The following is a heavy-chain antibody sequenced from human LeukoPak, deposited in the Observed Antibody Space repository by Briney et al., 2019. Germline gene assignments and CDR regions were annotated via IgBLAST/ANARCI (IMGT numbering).Heavy chain of an antibody. V-gene: IGHV4-39*01. Sequence: PSETLSLTCTVSGGSISRNIYYWGWIRQPPGKGLEWIGSISSSGSTYYNPSLKSRVTISVDTSKNQFSLKLSSVTAADTAVYYCASLPNIVVIPDPIPWGQGTLVTVSS. D-gene: IGHD2-2*02. CDR2: ISSSGST. J-gene: IGHJ5*02. CDR1: GGSISRNIYY. CDR3: ASLPNIVVIPDPIP.